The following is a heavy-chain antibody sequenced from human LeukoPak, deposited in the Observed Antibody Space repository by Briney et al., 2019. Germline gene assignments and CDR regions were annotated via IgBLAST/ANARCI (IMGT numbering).Heavy chain of an antibody. CDR1: GFTFSSYS. Sequence: GGSLRLSCAASGFTFSSYSMNWVRQAPGKGLEWVSFISSSSSTIYYADSVKGRFTISRDNAKNSLYLEMNSLRAEDTAVYYCARDRGGSYSAIDYWGQGTLVTVSS. J-gene: IGHJ4*02. V-gene: IGHV3-48*04. CDR3: ARDRGGSYSAIDY. D-gene: IGHD1-26*01. CDR2: ISSSSSTI.